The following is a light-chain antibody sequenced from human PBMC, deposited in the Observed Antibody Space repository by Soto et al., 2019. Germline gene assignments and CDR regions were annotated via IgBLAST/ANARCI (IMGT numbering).Light chain of an antibody. CDR1: QSISNY. CDR2: AAS. J-gene: IGKJ4*01. V-gene: IGKV1-39*01. CDR3: QQSYSTPLT. Sequence: DIQMTQSPSSLSASVGDRVTITCRASQSISNYLNWYQQKPGKAPKLLIYAASSLQSGVPSRFSGSGSGTDLTLTISSLQPEDFATYYCQQSYSTPLTFGGGTEV.